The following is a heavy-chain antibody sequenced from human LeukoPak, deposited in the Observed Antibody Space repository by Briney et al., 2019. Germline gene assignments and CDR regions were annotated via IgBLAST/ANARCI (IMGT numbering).Heavy chain of an antibody. V-gene: IGHV1-2*02. CDR2: INPKSGGT. CDR1: GYIFSNYY. CDR3: ARDKYNWNYGVDY. Sequence: ASVKVSCKASGYIFSNYYTYWVRQAPGQGLQWMGWINPKSGGTHYAQEFQGRVTMARDTSSNTAYMELSSLRSDDTAVYYCARDKYNWNYGVDYWGQGTLVTVSS. J-gene: IGHJ4*02. D-gene: IGHD1-7*01.